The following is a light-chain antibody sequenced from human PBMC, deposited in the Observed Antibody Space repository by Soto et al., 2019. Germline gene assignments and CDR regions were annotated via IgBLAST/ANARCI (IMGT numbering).Light chain of an antibody. CDR2: DAS. CDR1: QSVSSSY. CDR3: QQYAGSPIT. V-gene: IGKV3-20*01. Sequence: DIVLSQSPDSLTVSLGERATINCKSSQSVSSSYLAWYQQKPGLAPTLLIFDASGRASGVPDRFIGGGSGTDFTLTIRRLEPEDVTLYFCQQYAGSPITFGQGTRLEIK. J-gene: IGKJ5*01.